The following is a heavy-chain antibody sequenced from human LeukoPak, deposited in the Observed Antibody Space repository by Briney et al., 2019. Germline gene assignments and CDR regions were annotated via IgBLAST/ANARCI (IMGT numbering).Heavy chain of an antibody. D-gene: IGHD3-10*01. V-gene: IGHV3-30*04. J-gene: IGHJ4*02. CDR2: ISYDGSNK. Sequence: GGSLRLSCAASGFTFSSYAMHWVRQAPGQELEWVAVISYDGSNKYYADSVKGRFTISRDNSKNTLYLQMNSLRAEDTAVYYCTTRGSGSYTFDYWGQGTLVTVSS. CDR1: GFTFSSYA. CDR3: TTRGSGSYTFDY.